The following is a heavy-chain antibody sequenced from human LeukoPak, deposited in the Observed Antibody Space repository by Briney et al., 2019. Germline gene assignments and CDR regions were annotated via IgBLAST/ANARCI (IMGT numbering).Heavy chain of an antibody. CDR3: AREQVPAAIQH. CDR2: INPNSGGT. D-gene: IGHD2-2*01. Sequence: ASVKVSCKASGYTFTGYYMHWGRHAPGQGIELMGWINPNSGGTNYAQKSQGRVTMTRDTSISTAYMELSRLRSDDTAVYYCAREQVPAAIQHWGQGTLVTVSS. J-gene: IGHJ1*01. CDR1: GYTFTGYY. V-gene: IGHV1-2*02.